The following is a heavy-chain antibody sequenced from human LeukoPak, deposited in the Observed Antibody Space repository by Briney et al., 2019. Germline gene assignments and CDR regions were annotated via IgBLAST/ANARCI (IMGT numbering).Heavy chain of an antibody. D-gene: IGHD5-18*01. Sequence: SQTLSLTCAVSGGSISNGGYSWSWIRQPPGKGLEWIGYIYHSGSTYYNPSLKSRVTISVDRSKNQFSLKLSSVTAADTAVYYCARADRGYSYGTGGFDYWGQGTLVTVSS. CDR1: GGSISNGGYS. J-gene: IGHJ4*02. V-gene: IGHV4-30-2*01. CDR3: ARADRGYSYGTGGFDY. CDR2: IYHSGST.